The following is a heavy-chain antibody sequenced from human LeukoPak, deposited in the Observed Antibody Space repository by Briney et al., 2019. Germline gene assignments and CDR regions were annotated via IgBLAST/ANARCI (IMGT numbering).Heavy chain of an antibody. D-gene: IGHD6-13*01. J-gene: IGHJ5*02. CDR2: ISYDGSNK. V-gene: IGHV3-30*03. CDR3: ARGYSSSRPPVYNWFDP. Sequence: GGSLRLSCAASGFTFSIYGMHWVRQAPGKGLEWVAVISYDGSNKDYADSVKGRFTISRDNSKNTLYLQMNSLRAEDTAVYYCARGYSSSRPPVYNWFDPWGQGTLVTVSS. CDR1: GFTFSIYG.